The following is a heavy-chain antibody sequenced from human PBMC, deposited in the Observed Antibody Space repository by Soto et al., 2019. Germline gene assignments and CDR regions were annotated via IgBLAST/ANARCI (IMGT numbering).Heavy chain of an antibody. CDR1: GYTFTAYY. V-gene: IGHV1-2*02. CDR2: INPNSGGT. CDR3: ARGYCSGGSCYGFHAFDI. Sequence: QVQLVQSGAEVKKPGASVKVSCKASGYTFTAYYMHWVRQAPGQGLEWMGWINPNSGGTNYAQKFQGRVTMTRDTSISTAYMELSRLGSDDTAVFYCARGYCSGGSCYGFHAFDIWGQGTMVAVSS. D-gene: IGHD2-15*01. J-gene: IGHJ3*02.